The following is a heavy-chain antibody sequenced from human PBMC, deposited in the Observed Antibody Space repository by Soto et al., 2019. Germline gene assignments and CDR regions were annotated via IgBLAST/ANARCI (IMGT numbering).Heavy chain of an antibody. CDR3: ARDQAEAAGPGYGMDV. CDR2: IIPIFGTA. D-gene: IGHD6-13*01. J-gene: IGHJ6*02. Sequence: WASVKVSCKASGGTFSSYAISWVRQAPGQGLEWMGGIIPIFGTANYAQKFQGRVTITADESTSTAYMELSSLRSEDTAVYYCARDQAEAAGPGYGMDVWGQGTPVTVSS. V-gene: IGHV1-69*13. CDR1: GGTFSSYA.